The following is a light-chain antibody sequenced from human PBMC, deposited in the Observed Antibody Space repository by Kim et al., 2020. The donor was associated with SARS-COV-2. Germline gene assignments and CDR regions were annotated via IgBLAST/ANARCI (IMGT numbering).Light chain of an antibody. CDR1: SLRSYY. J-gene: IGLJ1*01. CDR3: NSRDSSGNHRGV. CDR2: GKN. V-gene: IGLV3-19*01. Sequence: SSELTQDPAVSLALGQTVRITCQGDSLRSYYASWYQQKPGQAPVLVIYGKNNRPSGIPDRFSGSSSGNTASLTITGAQAEDEADYYCNSRDSSGNHRGVFGTGTKVTVL.